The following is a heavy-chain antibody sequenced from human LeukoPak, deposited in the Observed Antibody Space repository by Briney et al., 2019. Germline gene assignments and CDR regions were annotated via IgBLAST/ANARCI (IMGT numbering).Heavy chain of an antibody. V-gene: IGHV3-30*18. Sequence: GGSLRLSCAASGFSFISYGMLWVRQAPGKGLEWVGDISDDGRNKKYADSVKGRFTISRCNSKDTLYLQMNSLRDEDTAVYYCANRPSDYGDYVTYFDYWGQGTLVTVSS. CDR2: ISDDGRNK. CDR1: GFSFISYG. D-gene: IGHD4-17*01. J-gene: IGHJ4*02. CDR3: ANRPSDYGDYVTYFDY.